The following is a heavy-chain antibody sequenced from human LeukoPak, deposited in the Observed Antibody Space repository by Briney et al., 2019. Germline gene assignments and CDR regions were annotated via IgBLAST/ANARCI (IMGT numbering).Heavy chain of an antibody. CDR2: IRYDGSNK. Sequence: GGSLRLSCAASGFTFSSYGMHWVRQAPGKGLEWVAFIRYDGSNKYYANSVKGRFTISRDNSKNALYLHMNSLSAEDTAVYYCAKDIDNGDYVVYWGQGTLVTVSS. J-gene: IGHJ4*02. D-gene: IGHD4-17*01. V-gene: IGHV3-30*02. CDR3: AKDIDNGDYVVY. CDR1: GFTFSSYG.